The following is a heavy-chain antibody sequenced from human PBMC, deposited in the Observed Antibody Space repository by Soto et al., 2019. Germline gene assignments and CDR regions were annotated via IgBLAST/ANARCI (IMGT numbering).Heavy chain of an antibody. CDR1: GGSISSGYYY. CDR3: TGSPLYGMDV. D-gene: IGHD3-10*01. J-gene: IGHJ6*02. CDR2: IYNGNTN. Sequence: SERLSLTCFLSGGSISSGYYYWSCNRQPHGMDLVGISDIYNGNTNYYNPSLRRLLIISVDTANNQYSLKVSFVTAADAALYYCTGSPLYGMDVWGQGTTVTVSS. V-gene: IGHV4-30-4*01.